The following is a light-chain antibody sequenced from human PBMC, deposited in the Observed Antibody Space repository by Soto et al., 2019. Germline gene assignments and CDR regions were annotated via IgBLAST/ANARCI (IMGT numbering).Light chain of an antibody. V-gene: IGKV1-33*01. CDR3: QQFDSLPPT. J-gene: IGKJ1*01. CDR2: DAS. CDR1: QDISNY. Sequence: DIQMTQSPSSLSAAVGDRVSITCPASQDISNYLNWYPQKPGKAPKLLIFDASNLETGVPSRCSGSGSGTDFTLTISSLQPDDVATYYCQQFDSLPPTFGQATQVEVK.